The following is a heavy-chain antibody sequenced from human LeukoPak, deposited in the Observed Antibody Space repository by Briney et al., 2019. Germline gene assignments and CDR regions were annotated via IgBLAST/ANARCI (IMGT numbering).Heavy chain of an antibody. Sequence: GESLKTPCKGSGYRFTSYWIGRVRQMPGKGLEGMGIIYPGDADVRYSPSFQGQVTMSVDNSISTAYLQWSRLKASDTVMYYCARHRGPTYYYYCMGVWGQGTTVTVSS. CDR1: GYRFTSYW. D-gene: IGHD5-24*01. J-gene: IGHJ6*02. V-gene: IGHV5-51*01. CDR2: IYPGDADV. CDR3: ARHRGPTYYYYCMGV.